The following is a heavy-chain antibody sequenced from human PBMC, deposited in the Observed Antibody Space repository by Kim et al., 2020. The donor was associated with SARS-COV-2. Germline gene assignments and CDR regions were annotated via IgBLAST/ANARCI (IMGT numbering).Heavy chain of an antibody. CDR3: ARWSRVEWLYNYYYGMDV. CDR1: GGSVSSGSYY. D-gene: IGHD3-3*01. Sequence: SETLSLTCTVSGGSVSSGSYYWSWIRQPPGKRLEWIGYIYYSGSTNYNPSLKSRVTISVDTSKNQFSLKLSSVTAAGAAVYYCARWSRVEWLYNYYYGMDVWGQGTTVTVSS. CDR2: IYYSGST. J-gene: IGHJ6*02. V-gene: IGHV4-61*01.